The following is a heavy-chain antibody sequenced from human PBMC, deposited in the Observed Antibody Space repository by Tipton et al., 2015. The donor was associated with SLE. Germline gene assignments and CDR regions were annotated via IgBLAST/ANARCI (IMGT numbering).Heavy chain of an antibody. CDR2: INHSGST. J-gene: IGHJ4*02. D-gene: IGHD6-19*01. CDR1: GGSFSGYY. V-gene: IGHV4-34*01. CDR3: ARDGAGYSSGWSLGVDY. Sequence: TLSLTCAVYGGSFSGYYWSWIRQPPGKGLEWIGEINHSGSTNYNPSLKSRVTISVDTSKNQFSLKLSSVTAADTAVYYCARDGAGYSSGWSLGVDYWGQGTLVTVSS.